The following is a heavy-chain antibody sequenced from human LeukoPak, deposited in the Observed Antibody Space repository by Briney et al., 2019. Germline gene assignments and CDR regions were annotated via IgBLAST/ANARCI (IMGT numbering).Heavy chain of an antibody. CDR3: ARHHRDSGGYYSDFDY. J-gene: IGHJ4*02. Sequence: PSETLSLTCTFSGGSITSTTYYCSWIRQPPGKGLEWIGYSYYSGTTNYNPSLKSRVTISVDTSKNQFSLKLSSVTAADTAVYYCARHHRDSGGYYSDFDYWGQGTLVTVSS. CDR1: GGSITSTTYY. CDR2: SYYSGTT. V-gene: IGHV4-61*05. D-gene: IGHD3-22*01.